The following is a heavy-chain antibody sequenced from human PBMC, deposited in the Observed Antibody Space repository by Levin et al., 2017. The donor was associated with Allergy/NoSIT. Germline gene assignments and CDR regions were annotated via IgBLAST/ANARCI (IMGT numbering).Heavy chain of an antibody. CDR1: GGSISSSAYY. V-gene: IGHV4-31*03. D-gene: IGHD1-1*01. CDR3: ARELIQRGFDY. Sequence: SETLSLTCTVSGGSISSSAYYWTWIRHHPGKGLEWIGYIYHDGGTYYNPSLKSRVIISTDTSKNQFSLKVSSVTAADTAVYYCARELIQRGFDYWGQGTLVSVSS. CDR2: IYHDGGT. J-gene: IGHJ4*02.